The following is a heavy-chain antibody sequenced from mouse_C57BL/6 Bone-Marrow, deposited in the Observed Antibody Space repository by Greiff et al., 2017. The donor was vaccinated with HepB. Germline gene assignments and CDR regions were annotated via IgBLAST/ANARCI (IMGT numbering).Heavy chain of an antibody. CDR2: IYPRSGNT. CDR3: ARRGGYGRDFDV. V-gene: IGHV1-81*01. D-gene: IGHD1-1*01. J-gene: IGHJ1*03. CDR1: GYTFTSYG. Sequence: QLQLKESGAELARPGASVKLSCKASGYTFTSYGISWVKQRTGQGLEWIGEIYPRSGNTYYNEKFKGKATLTADKSSSTAYMELRSLTSEDSAVYFCARRGGYGRDFDVWGTGTTVTVSS.